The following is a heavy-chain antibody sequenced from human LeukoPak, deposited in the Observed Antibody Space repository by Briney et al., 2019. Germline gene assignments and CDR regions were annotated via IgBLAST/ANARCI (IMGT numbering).Heavy chain of an antibody. D-gene: IGHD1-26*01. CDR2: ISYEGSNK. CDR1: GFILSSYG. J-gene: IGHJ3*02. V-gene: IGHV3-30*18. Sequence: GGSLRLSCAASGFILSSYGMHWVRQAPGKGLEWVAVISYEGSNKYYADSVKGRFTISRDNSKNTLYLQMNSLRAEDTAVYYCAKDQGGSWTFDIWGQGTMVTVSS. CDR3: AKDQGGSWTFDI.